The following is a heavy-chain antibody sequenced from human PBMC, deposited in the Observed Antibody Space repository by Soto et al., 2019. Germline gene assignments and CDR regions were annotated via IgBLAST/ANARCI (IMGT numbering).Heavy chain of an antibody. D-gene: IGHD3-22*01. Sequence: GGSLRLSCAASGFTFSNYNINWVRKAPGKGLEWVSFISGSGTYTYYADSVKGRFTISRDNARNSVYLQVNSLRVEDTAVYYCGRDIWGDSSGYYLRTEFDYWGQGTLVTVSS. CDR2: ISGSGTYT. CDR1: GFTFSNYN. CDR3: GRDIWGDSSGYYLRTEFDY. J-gene: IGHJ4*02. V-gene: IGHV3-21*01.